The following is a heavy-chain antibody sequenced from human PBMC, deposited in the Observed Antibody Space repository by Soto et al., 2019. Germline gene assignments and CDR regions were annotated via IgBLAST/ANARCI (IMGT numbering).Heavy chain of an antibody. J-gene: IGHJ4*02. CDR1: GFTFSSYW. CDR3: VRGYFGLGLEY. CDR2: TDRDGSFT. D-gene: IGHD1-26*01. V-gene: IGHV3-74*01. Sequence: GGSLRLSCVASGFTFSSYWMHWVRRTPGQGLVWVSHTDRDGSFTTYADSVKGRLTISRDNAKRTLFLQMNSLRAEDTAPPYCVRGYFGLGLEYWGRGTLGTGSS.